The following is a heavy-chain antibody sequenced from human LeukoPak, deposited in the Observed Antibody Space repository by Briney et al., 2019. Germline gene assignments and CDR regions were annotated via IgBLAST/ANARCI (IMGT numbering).Heavy chain of an antibody. V-gene: IGHV4-4*07. CDR1: GGSISSYY. Sequence: SETLSLTCTVSGGSISSYYWSWIRQPAGKGLERIGRIYTSGSTNYNPSLKSRVTMSVDTSKNQFSLKLSSVTAADTAVYYCACLYSSSSGGLVYWGQGTLVTVSS. D-gene: IGHD6-6*01. CDR2: IYTSGST. CDR3: ACLYSSSSGGLVY. J-gene: IGHJ4*02.